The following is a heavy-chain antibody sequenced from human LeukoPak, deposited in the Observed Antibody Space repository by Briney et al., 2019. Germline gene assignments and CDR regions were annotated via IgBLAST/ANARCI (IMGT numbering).Heavy chain of an antibody. CDR2: IYYSGST. CDR3: ARIDPGQNWFDP. J-gene: IGHJ5*02. CDR1: GGSISSYY. V-gene: IGHV4-59*01. Sequence: SETLSLTCTVSGGSISSYYWSWIRQPPGKGLEWIGYIYYSGSTSYNPSLKSRVTISVDTSKNQFSLKLSSVTAADTAVYYCARIDPGQNWFDPWGQGTLVTVSS.